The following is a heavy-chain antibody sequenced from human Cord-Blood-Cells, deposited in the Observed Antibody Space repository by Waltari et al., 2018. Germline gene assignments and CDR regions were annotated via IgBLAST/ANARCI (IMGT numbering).Heavy chain of an antibody. J-gene: IGHJ4*02. Sequence: QVQLVESGGGVVQPGRSLRLSCAASGFTFSSYAMHWVRQAPGKGLELVAVISYDGSNKYYAASVKGRFTISRDNSKNTLYLQMNSLRAEDTAVYYCARDFSFGELNYWGQGTLVTVSS. D-gene: IGHD3-10*01. CDR2: ISYDGSNK. CDR1: GFTFSSYA. CDR3: ARDFSFGELNY. V-gene: IGHV3-30-3*01.